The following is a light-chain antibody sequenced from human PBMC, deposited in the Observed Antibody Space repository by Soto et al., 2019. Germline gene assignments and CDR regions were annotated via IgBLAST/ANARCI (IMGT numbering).Light chain of an antibody. V-gene: IGKV2-28*01. Sequence: EIVMTQSPLSLPVTPGEPASISCRSSQSLLHSDGNNYLAWYLQKPGQSPQLLIYFGSNWASGVRDRFSGSGSGTDFTLNIRRVEHEDVGVYYCRQALQFPLAFGQGTKLEIK. CDR2: FGS. J-gene: IGKJ2*01. CDR1: QSLLHSDGNNY. CDR3: RQALQFPLA.